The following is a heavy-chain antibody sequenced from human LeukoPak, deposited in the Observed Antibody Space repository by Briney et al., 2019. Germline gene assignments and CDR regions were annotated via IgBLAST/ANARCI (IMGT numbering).Heavy chain of an antibody. CDR1: GFTFSSYA. J-gene: IGHJ4*02. Sequence: GGSLRLSCAASGFTFSSYAMHWVRQAPGKGLEYVSAISSNGGSTYYANSVKGRFTISRDNSKNTLYLQMGSLRAEDTAVYYCARKYRGATYYDFWSGYSWYYFDYWGQGTLVTVSS. V-gene: IGHV3-64*01. D-gene: IGHD3-3*01. CDR2: ISSNGGST. CDR3: ARKYRGATYYDFWSGYSWYYFDY.